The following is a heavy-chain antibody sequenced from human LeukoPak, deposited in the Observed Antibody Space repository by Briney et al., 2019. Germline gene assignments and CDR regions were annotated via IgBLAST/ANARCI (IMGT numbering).Heavy chain of an antibody. V-gene: IGHV3-74*01. D-gene: IGHD5-24*01. Sequence: PGGSLRLSCAASGFTFSNYWMHWVRQAPGRGLVWVSRIHSDGSSTSYADSVKGRFTISRDNAKNTLYLQMNSLTAEDTAVYYCARDAWMASTPLDYWGQGTLVTVSS. CDR2: IHSDGSST. CDR3: ARDAWMASTPLDY. J-gene: IGHJ4*02. CDR1: GFTFSNYW.